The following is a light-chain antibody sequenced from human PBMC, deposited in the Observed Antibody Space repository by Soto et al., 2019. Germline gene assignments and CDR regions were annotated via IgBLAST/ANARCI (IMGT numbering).Light chain of an antibody. CDR1: QSVSNNY. J-gene: IGKJ5*01. Sequence: EIVFTQSPGTLSLSPGERATLSCRASQSVSNNYLAWYQQKLGQAPRLLIYGASSRATGIPDRFSGSGSGTEFTLTISRLEPEDFAVYYCHQYGTSTGTFGQGTRLENK. CDR2: GAS. V-gene: IGKV3-20*01. CDR3: HQYGTSTGT.